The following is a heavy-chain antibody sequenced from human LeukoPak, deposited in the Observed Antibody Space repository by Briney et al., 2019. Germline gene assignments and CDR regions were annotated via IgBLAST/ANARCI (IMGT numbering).Heavy chain of an antibody. J-gene: IGHJ4*02. CDR2: INPNSGAT. Sequence: GASVKVSCKTSGYTFTDYMHWVRQAPGQGLEWMGWINPNSGATFYAQNFQGRVTMTRDTSISTAYMELSRLRSDDTAVYYCARVDYSSGFQNDYWGQGTLVTVSS. CDR1: GYTFTDY. V-gene: IGHV1-2*02. CDR3: ARVDYSSGFQNDY. D-gene: IGHD6-19*01.